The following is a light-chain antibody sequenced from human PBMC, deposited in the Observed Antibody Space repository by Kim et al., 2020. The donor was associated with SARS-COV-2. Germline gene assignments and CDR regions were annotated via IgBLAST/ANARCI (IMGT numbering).Light chain of an antibody. CDR1: QSLVFSDGKTY. CDR2: KVS. V-gene: IGKV2-30*01. CDR3: MYGTHWPPSFT. J-gene: IGKJ4*01. Sequence: SISCRSNQSLVFSDGKTYLNWFHQRPGQSPRRLIYKVSNRDSGVPDRFSGSGSGTDFTLKISRVEAEDVGVYYCMYGTHWPPSFTFGGGTKVDIK.